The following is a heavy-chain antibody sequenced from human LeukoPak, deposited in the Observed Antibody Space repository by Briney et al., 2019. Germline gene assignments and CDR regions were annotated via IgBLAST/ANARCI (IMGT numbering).Heavy chain of an antibody. V-gene: IGHV2-70*01. D-gene: IGHD6-19*01. CDR2: IDRDDNK. CDR1: GFSLSTNGMC. CDR3: ARVMRDTSDWYLFDH. Sequence: ESGPALVKPTQTLTLTCTFSGFSLSTNGMCVSWIRQPPGKALEWLALIDRDDNKYYGTSLKTRFIISKDTSKNQVVLTMTNMDPADTATYFCARVMRDTSDWYLFDHWGQGMLVTVSS. J-gene: IGHJ4*02.